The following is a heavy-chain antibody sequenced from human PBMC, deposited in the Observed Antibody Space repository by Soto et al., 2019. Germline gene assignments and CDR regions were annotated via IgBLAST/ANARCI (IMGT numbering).Heavy chain of an antibody. J-gene: IGHJ4*01. D-gene: IGHD2-8*01. CDR1: GGSISSSSYY. Sequence: SETLSLTCTVSGGSISSSSYYWGWIRQPPGKGLEWIGSIYYSGSTYYNPSLKSRVTISVDTSKNQFSLKTEDTAVYYCTTDSYFTLKLVRFDYWGLGTLVTVSS. CDR2: IYYSGST. CDR3: FTLKLVRFDY. V-gene: IGHV4-39*01.